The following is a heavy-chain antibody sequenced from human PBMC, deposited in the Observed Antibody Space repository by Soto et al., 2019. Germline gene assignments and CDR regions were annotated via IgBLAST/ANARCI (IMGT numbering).Heavy chain of an antibody. CDR2: ISYTGSTI. J-gene: IGHJ4*02. Sequence: GGSLGISCAACGFTFSNYEMNGVRKAPGKGLEWVSYISYTGSTIYYVDSVRGRFTISRDNSKNSLYLQMNSLRAEDTAVYYCARGLRNYYDRSGLHYWGQGTLVTVSS. D-gene: IGHD3-22*01. V-gene: IGHV3-48*03. CDR1: GFTFSNYE. CDR3: ARGLRNYYDRSGLHY.